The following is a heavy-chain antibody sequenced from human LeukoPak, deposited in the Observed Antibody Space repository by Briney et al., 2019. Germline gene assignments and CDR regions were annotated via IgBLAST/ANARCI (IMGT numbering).Heavy chain of an antibody. CDR3: VKVDCNGGSCYFKY. CDR1: GLTFSNYA. V-gene: IGHV3-64D*09. CDR2: ITNNGGST. Sequence: GGSLRLSCSASGLTFSNYAMYWVRQAPGKGLEYVSAITNNGGSTYYADSVKGRFTISRDNSKNTVYLQMSSLRAEDTAVYYCVKVDCNGGSCYFKYWGQGTLVSVSS. D-gene: IGHD2-15*01. J-gene: IGHJ4*02.